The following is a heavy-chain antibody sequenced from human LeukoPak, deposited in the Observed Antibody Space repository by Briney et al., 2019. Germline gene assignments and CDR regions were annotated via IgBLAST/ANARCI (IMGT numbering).Heavy chain of an antibody. CDR2: ISGSGGRT. V-gene: IGHV3-23*01. D-gene: IGHD4-17*01. CDR1: GFTFPDYA. CDR3: AKYYDDYVRYFGY. Sequence: GGSLRLSCAASGFTFPDYAMSWVRQAPGKGLEWVSAISGSGGRTYYPDSVKGRFTISRDNSKNTLYLQMNSLRVDDTAVYYCAKYYDDYVRYFGYWGQGTLVSVSS. J-gene: IGHJ4*02.